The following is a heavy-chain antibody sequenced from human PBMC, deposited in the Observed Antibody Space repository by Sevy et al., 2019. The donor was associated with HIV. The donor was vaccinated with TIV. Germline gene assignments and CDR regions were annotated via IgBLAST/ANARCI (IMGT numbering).Heavy chain of an antibody. CDR2: ISGSGGST. J-gene: IGHJ4*02. V-gene: IGHV3-23*01. CDR1: GFTFSSYA. D-gene: IGHD5-12*01. CDR3: AKDGEMATIATDY. Sequence: GESLKISCAASGFTFSSYAMSWVRQAPGKGLEWVSAISGSGGSTYYADSVKGRFTISRDNSKNTLYLQMNSLRAEDTAVYYCAKDGEMATIATDYWGQGTLVTVSS.